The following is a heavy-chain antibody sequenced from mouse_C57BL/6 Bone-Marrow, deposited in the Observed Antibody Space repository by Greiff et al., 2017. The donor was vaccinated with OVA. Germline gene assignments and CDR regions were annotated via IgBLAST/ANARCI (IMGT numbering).Heavy chain of an antibody. CDR2: INPNNGGT. CDR3: ARVPATVDYAMDY. J-gene: IGHJ4*01. Sequence: EVQLQQSGPELVKPGASVKIPCKASGYTFTDYNMDWVKQSHGKSLEWIGDINPNNGGTIYNQKFKGKATLTVDKSSSTTYRELRSLTSEDTAVYYCARVPATVDYAMDYWGQGTSVTVSS. CDR1: GYTFTDYN. V-gene: IGHV1-18*01. D-gene: IGHD1-1*01.